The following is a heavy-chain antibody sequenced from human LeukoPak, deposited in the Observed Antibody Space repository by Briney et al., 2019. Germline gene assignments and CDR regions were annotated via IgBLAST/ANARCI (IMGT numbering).Heavy chain of an antibody. CDR3: ARAMPHDNWFDP. CDR2: INGDASNT. D-gene: IGHD2-2*01. J-gene: IGHJ5*02. Sequence: GWALRLCCAAAGLTFNSYWRHWVRQAAGKGLWLGARINGDASNTTDADSVKGRFTISRDNAKNTLYLQMNSLRVDDTAVYYCARAMPHDNWFDPWGQGSLVTVSS. CDR1: GLTFNSYW. V-gene: IGHV3-74*03.